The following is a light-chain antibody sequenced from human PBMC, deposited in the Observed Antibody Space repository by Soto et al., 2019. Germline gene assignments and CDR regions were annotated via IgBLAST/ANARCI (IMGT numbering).Light chain of an antibody. CDR3: QLCQPYGDSPPLT. CDR2: DAS. J-gene: IGKJ4*01. V-gene: IGKV3-20*01. CDR1: QSVSYY. Sequence: EIVLTKSQDTLSLSPVARATLSCVASQSVSYYLTWYQQKPGQAPRLLIYDASRRATGVPDRFSGSGSGTDFTLTISRLEPEDFAVYYCQLCQPYGDSPPLTFGGGTQVDIK.